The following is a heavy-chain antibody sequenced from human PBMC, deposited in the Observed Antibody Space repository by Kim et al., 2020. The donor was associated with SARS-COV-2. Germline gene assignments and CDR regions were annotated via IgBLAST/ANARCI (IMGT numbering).Heavy chain of an antibody. V-gene: IGHV3-30*04. CDR2: ISYDGSNK. J-gene: IGHJ4*02. Sequence: GGSLRLSCAASGFTFSSYAMHWVRQAPGKGLEWVAVISYDGSNKYCADSVTGRVTIARDNSKNTLYLHMNSMRAEDTAVYYCARDSIRSHDYWGQGTMVTVSS. CDR3: ARDSIRSHDY. CDR1: GFTFSSYA.